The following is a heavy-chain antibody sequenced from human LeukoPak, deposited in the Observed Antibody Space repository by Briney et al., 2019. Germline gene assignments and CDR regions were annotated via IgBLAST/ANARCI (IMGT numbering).Heavy chain of an antibody. D-gene: IGHD3-3*01. CDR1: GYSFTSYW. CDR3: ATGKTYYDFWSGYSDAFDI. CDR2: IYPGDSDT. J-gene: IGHJ3*02. Sequence: GESLKISSKGSGYSFTSYWIGWVRQMPGKGLEWMGIIYPGDSDTRYSPSFQGQVTISADKSISTAYLQWSSLKASDTAMYYCATGKTYYDFWSGYSDAFDIWGQGTMVTVSS. V-gene: IGHV5-51*01.